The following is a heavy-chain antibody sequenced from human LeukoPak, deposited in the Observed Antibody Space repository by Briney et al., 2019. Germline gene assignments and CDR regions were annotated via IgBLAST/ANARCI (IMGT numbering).Heavy chain of an antibody. CDR2: IYYNGDT. CDR3: ARHFRFIGFGELLAFDT. D-gene: IGHD3-10*01. Sequence: SETLSLTCSVSDDAISTTAYYWGWVRQSPGKGLEWIGSIYYNGDTYYDPSLKRRISISIDTSKNQSSLNLNSMTAADWGVYYCARHFRFIGFGELLAFDTWGQGTRVIVSS. CDR1: DDAISTTAYY. V-gene: IGHV4-39*01. J-gene: IGHJ4*02.